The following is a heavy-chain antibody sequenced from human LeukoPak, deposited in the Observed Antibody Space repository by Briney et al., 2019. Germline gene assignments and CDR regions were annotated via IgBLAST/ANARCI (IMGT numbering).Heavy chain of an antibody. D-gene: IGHD3-3*01. Sequence: SVKVSCKASGGTFSSYAISWVRQAPGQGLEWMGGIIPIFGTANYAQKFQGRVTITADESTSTAYMELSSLRSDDTAVYYCARDHYDFWSGTANWFDPWGQGTLVTVSS. CDR1: GGTFSSYA. CDR2: IIPIFGTA. J-gene: IGHJ5*02. V-gene: IGHV1-69*13. CDR3: ARDHYDFWSGTANWFDP.